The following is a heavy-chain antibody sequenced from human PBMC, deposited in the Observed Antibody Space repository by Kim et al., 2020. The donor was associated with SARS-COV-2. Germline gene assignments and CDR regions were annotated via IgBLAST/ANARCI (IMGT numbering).Heavy chain of an antibody. J-gene: IGHJ4*02. Sequence: YADSVKGRFTISRDKSKNTLYIQMNRLRAEDTAVYYCARDRWNGRYYFDYWGQGTLVTVSS. V-gene: IGHV3-53*01. CDR3: ARDRWNGRYYFDY. D-gene: IGHD1-1*01.